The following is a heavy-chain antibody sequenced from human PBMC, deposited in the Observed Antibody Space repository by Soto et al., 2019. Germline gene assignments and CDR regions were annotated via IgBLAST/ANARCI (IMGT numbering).Heavy chain of an antibody. Sequence: PGGSLRLSCAASGFTFSNAWMSWVRQAPGKGLEWVGRIKSKTDGGTTDYAAPVKGRFTISRDDSKNTLYLQMNSLKTEDSAVYFCTPQGYCCGGSCYSGAFDISGQGIMVTVSS. V-gene: IGHV3-15*01. CDR1: GFTFSNAW. CDR2: IKSKTDGGTT. J-gene: IGHJ3*02. D-gene: IGHD2-15*01. CDR3: TPQGYCCGGSCYSGAFDI.